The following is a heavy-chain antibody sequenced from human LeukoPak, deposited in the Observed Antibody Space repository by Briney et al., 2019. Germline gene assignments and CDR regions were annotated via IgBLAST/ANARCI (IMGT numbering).Heavy chain of an antibody. J-gene: IGHJ5*02. Sequence: PSETLSLTCTVSGDSIGTDYWSWIRQPPEKGLEWIGDIYYTGSTNYNPSLKSRVTISVDTSKNQFSLKLSSVTAADTAVYYCARHPVIWPQYPSWGQGTLVTVSS. CDR3: ARHPVIWPQYPS. CDR1: GDSIGTDY. V-gene: IGHV4-59*08. D-gene: IGHD5-24*01. CDR2: IYYTGST.